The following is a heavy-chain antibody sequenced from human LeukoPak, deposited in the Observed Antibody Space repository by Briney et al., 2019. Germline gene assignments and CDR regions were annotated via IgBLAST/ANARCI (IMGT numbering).Heavy chain of an antibody. V-gene: IGHV4-59*01. CDR3: ARGALSYYYGSGSYSVKMRYYFDY. D-gene: IGHD3-10*01. CDR1: GGSFSGYY. CDR2: IYYSGST. Sequence: SETLSLTCAVYGGSFSGYYWSWIRQPPGKGLEWIGYIYYSGSTNYNPSLKSRVTISVDTSKNQFSLKLSSVTAADTAVYYCARGALSYYYGSGSYSVKMRYYFDYWGQGTLVTVSS. J-gene: IGHJ4*02.